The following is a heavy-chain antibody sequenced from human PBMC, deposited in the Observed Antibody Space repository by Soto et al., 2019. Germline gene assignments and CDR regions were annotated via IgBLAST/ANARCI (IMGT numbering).Heavy chain of an antibody. CDR1: GCTFSSYA. CDR2: ISGGGVST. V-gene: IGHV3-23*01. J-gene: IGHJ3*02. D-gene: IGHD2-21*01. Sequence: GGSLRLSCAASGCTFSSYAMRWVRQAPGKGLEWVSAISGGGVSTYYADSVKGRFTISRDNSKNTLYLQMNSLRAEDTAVYYCATTWRYLGDDRAFDIWGQGTMVTVSS. CDR3: ATTWRYLGDDRAFDI.